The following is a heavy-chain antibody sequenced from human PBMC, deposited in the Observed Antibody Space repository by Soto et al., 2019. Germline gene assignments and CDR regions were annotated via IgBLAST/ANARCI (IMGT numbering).Heavy chain of an antibody. J-gene: IGHJ4*02. CDR1: GFTFVSYA. V-gene: IGHV3-30-3*01. CDR3: ARGPSSLTRFDY. Sequence: PWGSLRLSCAASGFTFVSYAMHWVRQSPGKWLERVAVISYDGSNKYHADSVKGRFTISRDNSKNTLYLQMNSLRAEDTAVYYCARGPSSLTRFDYWGQGTLVTVSS. D-gene: IGHD2-2*01. CDR2: ISYDGSNK.